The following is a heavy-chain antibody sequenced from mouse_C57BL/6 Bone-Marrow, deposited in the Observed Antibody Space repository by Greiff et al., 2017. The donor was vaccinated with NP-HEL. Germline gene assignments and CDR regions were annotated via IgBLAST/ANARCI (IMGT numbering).Heavy chain of an antibody. Sequence: VQRVESGPELVKPGASVKISCKASGYAFSSSWMNWVKQRPGKGLEWIGRIYPGDGDTNYNGKFKGKATLTADKSSSTAYMQLSSLTSEDSAVYFCARRGGTYYFDYWGQGTTLTVSS. J-gene: IGHJ2*01. CDR1: GYAFSSSW. CDR2: IYPGDGDT. CDR3: ARRGGTYYFDY. D-gene: IGHD3-3*01. V-gene: IGHV1-82*01.